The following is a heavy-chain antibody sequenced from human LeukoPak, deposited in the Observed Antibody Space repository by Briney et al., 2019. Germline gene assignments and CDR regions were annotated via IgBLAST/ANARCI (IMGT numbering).Heavy chain of an antibody. CDR2: ISYSGST. V-gene: IGHV4-31*03. D-gene: IGHD3-10*01. J-gene: IGHJ3*02. Sequence: SETLSLTCTVSGGSISSGGYYWSWIRQHPGKGLEWIGYISYSGSTYYNPSLKSRVIISVDTSKSQFSLKLNSVTAADTAAYSCAREVISYYYDIWGQGTMVTVSS. CDR3: AREVISYYYDI. CDR1: GGSISSGGYY.